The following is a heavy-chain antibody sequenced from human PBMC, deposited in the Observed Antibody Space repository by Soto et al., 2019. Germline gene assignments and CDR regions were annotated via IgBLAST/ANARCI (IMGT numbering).Heavy chain of an antibody. J-gene: IGHJ3*01. CDR3: ASGGPWCSYALDV. D-gene: IGHD3-16*01. Sequence: GEALKISCAASGFTFRSYWMHWVRQAPGKGLGGVSRINSDGSSTSYSDSVKGRFTISRDNAKNTLDLKMNSLRAEDTAVYYCASGGPWCSYALDVWGQGTMVTVSS. CDR2: INSDGSST. V-gene: IGHV3-74*01. CDR1: GFTFRSYW.